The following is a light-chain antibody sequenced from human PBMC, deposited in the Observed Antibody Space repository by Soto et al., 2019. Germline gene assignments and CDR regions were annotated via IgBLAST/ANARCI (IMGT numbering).Light chain of an antibody. CDR1: QSLLHRNGYNY. V-gene: IGKV2-28*01. J-gene: IGKJ5*01. CDR2: LGS. Sequence: DIVVTQSPLSLPVTPGEPASITCRSSQSLLHRNGYNYLDWYLQRPGQSPQLLIYLGSNRASGVPDRFSGSGSGTFFTLTISRVEAEDIGVYYCMQAVQTVPITFGHGTRLEIK. CDR3: MQAVQTVPIT.